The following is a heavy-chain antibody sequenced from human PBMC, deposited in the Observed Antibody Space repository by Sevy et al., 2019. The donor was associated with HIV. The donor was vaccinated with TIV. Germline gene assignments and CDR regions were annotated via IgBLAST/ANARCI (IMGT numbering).Heavy chain of an antibody. D-gene: IGHD2-2*01. CDR2: IYYSGNT. J-gene: IGHJ6*02. CDR1: GGSISSYY. CDR3: ARMRYCSSTSCYLGGGYYYGMDV. V-gene: IGHV4-59*01. Sequence: SETLSLTCTVSGGSISSYYWSWIRQPPGKGLEWIGYIYYSGNTNYNPSLKSRVTISVDTSKNQFSLKLSSVTAADTAVYYCARMRYCSSTSCYLGGGYYYGMDVWGQGTTVTVSS.